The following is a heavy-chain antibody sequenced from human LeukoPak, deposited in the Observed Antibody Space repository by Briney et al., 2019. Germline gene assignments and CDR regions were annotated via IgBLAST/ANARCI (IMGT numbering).Heavy chain of an antibody. CDR2: ISYDGSNK. D-gene: IGHD3-22*01. CDR3: AREGVPWGYYYDSSGYYY. Sequence: RGGSLRLSCVASGFTFSSYAMHWVRQAPGKGLEWVAVISYDGSNKYYADSVKGRFTISRDNSKNTLYLQMNSLRAEDTAVYYCAREGVPWGYYYDSSGYYYWGQGTLVTVSS. V-gene: IGHV3-30-3*01. CDR1: GFTFSSYA. J-gene: IGHJ4*02.